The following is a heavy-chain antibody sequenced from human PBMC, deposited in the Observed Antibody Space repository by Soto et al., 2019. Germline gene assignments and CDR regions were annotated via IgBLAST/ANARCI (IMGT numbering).Heavy chain of an antibody. CDR1: GGSFGGNY. J-gene: IGHJ4*02. V-gene: IGHV4-34*01. Sequence: PSETLFLLCPVYGGSFGGNYCTWIRQPPGTGLEWIGEINHSGSTNFNPSLKSRVTISVDTSKNQFSLKLTSVTAADTAVYYCARDKITGLFDYWGQGTLVTVSS. CDR2: INHSGST. D-gene: IGHD2-8*02. CDR3: ARDKITGLFDY.